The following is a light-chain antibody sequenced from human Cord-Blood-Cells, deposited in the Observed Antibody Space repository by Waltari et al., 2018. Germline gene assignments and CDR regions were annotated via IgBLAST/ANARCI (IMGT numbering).Light chain of an antibody. CDR2: DAS. J-gene: IGKJ3*01. Sequence: EIVLTQSPATLSLSPGERATLSCRASQSVSSYLAWYQQKPGQAPRLLNYDASNRATGIPARFSGSGSGTDFTLTISSLEPEDFAVYYCQQRSNWFIFTFGPGTKVDIK. V-gene: IGKV3-11*01. CDR1: QSVSSY. CDR3: QQRSNWFIFT.